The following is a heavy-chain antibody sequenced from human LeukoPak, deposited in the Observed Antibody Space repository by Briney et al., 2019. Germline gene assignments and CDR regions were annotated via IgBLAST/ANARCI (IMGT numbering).Heavy chain of an antibody. Sequence: GGSLRLSCAASGFTFSSYEMNWVRQAPGKGLEWVSYISSSGSTIYYADSVKGRFTISRDNAKNPLYLQMNSLRAEDTAVYYCARELWFGGRTMFDPWGQGTLVTVSS. CDR1: GFTFSSYE. CDR2: ISSSGSTI. J-gene: IGHJ5*02. CDR3: ARELWFGGRTMFDP. D-gene: IGHD3-10*01. V-gene: IGHV3-48*03.